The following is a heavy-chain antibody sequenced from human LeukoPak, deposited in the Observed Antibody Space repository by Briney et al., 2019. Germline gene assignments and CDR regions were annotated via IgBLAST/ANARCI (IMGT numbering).Heavy chain of an antibody. V-gene: IGHV3-9*03. CDR3: AKGIGGWPLGAFGY. J-gene: IGHJ4*02. CDR2: ISWNSGSI. CDR1: GFTFDDYA. D-gene: IGHD6-19*01. Sequence: PGGSLRLSCAASGFTFDDYAMHWVRQAPGKGLEWVSGISWNSGSIGYADSVKGRFTISRDNAKNSLYLQMNSLRAEDMALYYCAKGIGGWPLGAFGYWGQGTLVTVSS.